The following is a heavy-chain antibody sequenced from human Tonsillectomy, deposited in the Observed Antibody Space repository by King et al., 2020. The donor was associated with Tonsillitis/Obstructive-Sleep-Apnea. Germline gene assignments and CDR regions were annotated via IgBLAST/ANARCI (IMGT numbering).Heavy chain of an antibody. CDR1: GYTFTSYY. J-gene: IGHJ3*02. CDR3: ASTIAARRKADAFDI. CDR2: INPSGGST. Sequence: QLVQSGAEVKKPGASVKVSCQASGYTFTSYYMHWVRQAPGQGLEWMGIINPSGGSTSYAQKFQGRVTMTRDTSTSTVYMELSSLRSEDTAVYYCASTIAARRKADAFDIWGQGTMVTVSS. V-gene: IGHV1-46*01. D-gene: IGHD6-6*01.